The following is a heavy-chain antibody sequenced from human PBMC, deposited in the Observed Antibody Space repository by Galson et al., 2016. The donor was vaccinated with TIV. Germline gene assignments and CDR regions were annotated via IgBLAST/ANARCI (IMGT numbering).Heavy chain of an antibody. V-gene: IGHV1-69*13. CDR1: GGIFRSDA. CDR2: IIAIFGTA. J-gene: IGHJ5*02. D-gene: IGHD3-10*01. Sequence: SVKVSCKASGGIFRSDAISWVRQAPGQGFEWMGRIIAIFGTANYAQKFQGRVTITADESTNTVYLELSSLTSEDTAVYYCARLPGYYGSGNHWFDPWGQGTLVTVSS. CDR3: ARLPGYYGSGNHWFDP.